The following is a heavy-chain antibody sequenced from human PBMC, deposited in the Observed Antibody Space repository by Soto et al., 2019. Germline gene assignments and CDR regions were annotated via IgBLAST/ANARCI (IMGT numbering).Heavy chain of an antibody. CDR2: MNPNSGNT. J-gene: IGHJ4*02. V-gene: IGHV1-8*01. CDR3: ARGRKRGYCSGGSCYMEGYFDY. D-gene: IGHD2-15*01. Sequence: QVQLVQSGAEVKKPGASVKVSCKASGYTFTSYDINWVRQATGQGLEWMGWMNPNSGNTGYAQKFQGRVNMTRNTSISTAYMELSSLRSEDTAVYYCARGRKRGYCSGGSCYMEGYFDYWGQGTLVTVSS. CDR1: GYTFTSYD.